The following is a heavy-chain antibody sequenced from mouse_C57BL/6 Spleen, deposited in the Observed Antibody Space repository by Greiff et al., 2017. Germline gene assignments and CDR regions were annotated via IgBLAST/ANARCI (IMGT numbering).Heavy chain of an antibody. J-gene: IGHJ3*01. D-gene: IGHD4-1*01. CDR2: INPNNGGT. Sequence: VQLQQSGPELVKPGASVKISCKASGYTFTDYYMNWVKQSHGKSLEWIGDINPNNGGTSYNQKFKGKATLTVDKSSSTAYMELRSLTSEDSAVYYCAREGLGRRFAYWGQGTLVTVSA. CDR1: GYTFTDYY. CDR3: AREGLGRRFAY. V-gene: IGHV1-26*01.